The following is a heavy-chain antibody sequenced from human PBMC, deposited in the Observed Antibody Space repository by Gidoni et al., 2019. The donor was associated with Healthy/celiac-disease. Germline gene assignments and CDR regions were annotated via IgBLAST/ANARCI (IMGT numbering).Heavy chain of an antibody. D-gene: IGHD5-12*01. CDR3: ARGRGYSGYENYYYYGMDV. CDR2: INWNGGST. CDR1: GLTFDDYG. Sequence: EVQLVESGGGVVRPGGSLRLSCAASGLTFDDYGMSWVRQAPGKGLEWVSVINWNGGSTGYADSVKGRFTISRDNAKNSLYLQMNSLRAEDTALYYCARGRGYSGYENYYYYGMDVWGQGTTVTVSS. V-gene: IGHV3-20*04. J-gene: IGHJ6*02.